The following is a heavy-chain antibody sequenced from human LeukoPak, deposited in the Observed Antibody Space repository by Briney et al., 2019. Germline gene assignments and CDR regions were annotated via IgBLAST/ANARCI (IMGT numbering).Heavy chain of an antibody. V-gene: IGHV4-61*02. CDR3: AATYYYDSSGYWGYFDY. J-gene: IGHJ4*02. D-gene: IGHD3-22*01. CDR2: IYTSGST. Sequence: SETLSLTCTVSGGSISSGSYYWSWIRQPAGKGLAWIGRIYTSGSTNYNPSLKSRVTISVDTSKNQFSLKLSSVTAADTAVYYCAATYYYDSSGYWGYFDYWGQGTLVTVSS. CDR1: GGSISSGSYY.